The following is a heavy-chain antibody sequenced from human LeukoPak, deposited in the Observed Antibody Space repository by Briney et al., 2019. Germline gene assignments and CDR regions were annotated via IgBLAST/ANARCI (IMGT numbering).Heavy chain of an antibody. D-gene: IGHD2-21*01. CDR2: LYFYDGTT. J-gene: IGHJ3*02. Sequence: SETLSLTCSISGVSISSSSYYWSWTRQPPGKGLEWIGTLYFYDGTTHYNPSLESRVTMSGDTTRNQFSLRLDSVTAADTAVYYCAGEVMAYAFDIWGQGTTVAVSS. CDR1: GVSISSSSYY. V-gene: IGHV4-39*01. CDR3: AGEVMAYAFDI.